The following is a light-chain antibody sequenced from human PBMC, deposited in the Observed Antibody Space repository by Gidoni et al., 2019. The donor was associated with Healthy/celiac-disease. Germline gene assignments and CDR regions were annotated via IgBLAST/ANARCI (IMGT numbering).Light chain of an antibody. Sequence: IHITQSPSSLSASVGDRVTITCRASQSISSSLNWYQQKPGKATKLLIYAASSLQSGVPSRFSGSGYGTDFTLTIRSLQPEDFATYYCQQSYSNPPWTFXQXTKVEIK. V-gene: IGKV1-39*01. CDR2: AAS. CDR1: QSISSS. J-gene: IGKJ1*01. CDR3: QQSYSNPPWT.